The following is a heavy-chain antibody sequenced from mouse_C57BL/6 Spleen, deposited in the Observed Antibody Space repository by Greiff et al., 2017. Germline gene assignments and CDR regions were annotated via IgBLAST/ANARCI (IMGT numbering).Heavy chain of an antibody. CDR3: ARWAGDYYGMDY. Sequence: VQLQQPGAELVRPGSSVKLSCKASGYTFTSYWMHWVKQRPIQGLEWIGNIDPSDSETHYNQKFKDKATLTVDKSSSTAYMQLSSLTSEDSAVYYCARWAGDYYGMDYWGQGTSVTVSS. CDR2: IDPSDSET. CDR1: GYTFTSYW. J-gene: IGHJ4*01. V-gene: IGHV1-52*01.